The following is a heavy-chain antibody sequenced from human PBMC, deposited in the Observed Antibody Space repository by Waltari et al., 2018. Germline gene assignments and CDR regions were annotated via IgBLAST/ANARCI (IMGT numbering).Heavy chain of an antibody. Sequence: EVQLVESGGGLVQPGGSLRLSCAASGFTFSSYAMSWVRQAPGQGLEWVSAISGSGGSTYYADSVKGRFTISRDNSKNTLYLQMNSLRAEDTAVYYCAKAGDHYYYGSGGLDPWGQGTLVTVSS. D-gene: IGHD3-10*01. J-gene: IGHJ5*02. CDR3: AKAGDHYYYGSGGLDP. CDR1: GFTFSSYA. CDR2: ISGSGGST. V-gene: IGHV3-23*04.